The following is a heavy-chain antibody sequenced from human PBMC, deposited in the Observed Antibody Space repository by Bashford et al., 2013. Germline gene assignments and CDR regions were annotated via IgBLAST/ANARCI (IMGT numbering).Heavy chain of an antibody. J-gene: IGHJ4*02. CDR3: ARNTSDWVPDY. CDR2: ISAYNGYT. CDR1: GYTFSSYA. D-gene: IGHD6-19*01. Sequence: VASVKVSCKASGYTFSSYAVTWVRQAPGQGLEWMGWISAYNGYTNYAERFQGRVTMTTDTSTTTAYMELRGLTSDDTAVYYCARNTSDWVPDYWGQGTLVTVSS. V-gene: IGHV1-18*01.